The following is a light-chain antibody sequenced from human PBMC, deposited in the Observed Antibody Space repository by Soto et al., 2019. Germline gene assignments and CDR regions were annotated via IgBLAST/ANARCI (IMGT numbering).Light chain of an antibody. J-gene: IGKJ4*01. CDR1: QSISRY. CDR3: QQRSNWPT. Sequence: EIVLTQSPATLSLSPGERATLSCRASQSISRYLAWYQQKPGQAPRLLIYDASHRATGIPARFSSSGSGTDFTLTISSLEPEDFTVYYCQQRSNWPTFGGGTKVEIK. CDR2: DAS. V-gene: IGKV3-11*01.